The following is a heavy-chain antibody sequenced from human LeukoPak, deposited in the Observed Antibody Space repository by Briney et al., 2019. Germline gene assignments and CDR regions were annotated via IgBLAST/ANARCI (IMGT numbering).Heavy chain of an antibody. D-gene: IGHD1-1*01. CDR1: GGSISSYY. Sequence: SETLSLTCTVSGGSISSYYWSWIRQPPGKGLEWIGYIYYSGSTNYNPSLKSRVTISVDTSKNQFSLNLSSVTAADTAVYFCASSPTGTADFDVWGQGTMVTVSS. V-gene: IGHV4-59*08. J-gene: IGHJ3*01. CDR3: ASSPTGTADFDV. CDR2: IYYSGST.